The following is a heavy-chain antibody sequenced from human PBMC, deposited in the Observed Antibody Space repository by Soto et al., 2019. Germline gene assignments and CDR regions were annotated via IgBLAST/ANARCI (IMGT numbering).Heavy chain of an antibody. V-gene: IGHV1-69*01. D-gene: IGHD6-19*01. CDR3: AKVRYSSPLGYYYGMDV. Sequence: QAQLEQSGGEVKKPGSSVKVSCKASRVAFSKFIVTWVRQAPGLGLEWVGGIIPIFGTANYAKKFQGRVTITADEYTSTSYMEVNNLRSEDTAVYYCAKVRYSSPLGYYYGMDVWGQGTTVTVSS. J-gene: IGHJ6*02. CDR2: IIPIFGTA. CDR1: RVAFSKFI.